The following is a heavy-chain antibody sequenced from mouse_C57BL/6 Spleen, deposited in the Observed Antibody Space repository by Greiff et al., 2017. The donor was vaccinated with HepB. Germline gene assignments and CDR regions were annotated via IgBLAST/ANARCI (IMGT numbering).Heavy chain of an antibody. CDR1: GYTFTDYN. J-gene: IGHJ4*01. CDR3: ERKVRIYYDYDGDAMDY. D-gene: IGHD2-4*01. Sequence: EVQLQQSGPELVKPGASVKMSCKASGYTFTDYNMHWVKQSHGKSLEWIGYINPNNGGTSYNQKFKGKATLTVNKSSSTAYMELRSLTSEDSAVYYCERKVRIYYDYDGDAMDYWGQGTSVTVSS. V-gene: IGHV1-22*01. CDR2: INPNNGGT.